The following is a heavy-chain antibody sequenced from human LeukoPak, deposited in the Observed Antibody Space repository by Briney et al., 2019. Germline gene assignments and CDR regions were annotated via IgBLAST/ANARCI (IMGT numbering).Heavy chain of an antibody. CDR1: GGTFSSYA. CDR3: ARAGSYYYDSSGYYY. J-gene: IGHJ4*02. CDR2: IIPIFGTA. V-gene: IGHV1-69*05. D-gene: IGHD3-22*01. Sequence: SVKVSCKASGGTFSSYAINWVRQAPGQGLEWMGRIIPIFGTANYAQKFQGRVTITTDESTSTAYMELSSLRSEDTAVYYCARAGSYYYDSSGYYYWGQGTLVTVSS.